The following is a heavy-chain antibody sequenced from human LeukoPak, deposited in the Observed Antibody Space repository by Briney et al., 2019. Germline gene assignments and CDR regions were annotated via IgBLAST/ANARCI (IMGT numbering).Heavy chain of an antibody. Sequence: ASVKVSCKSSGYTFTGYYMHWVRQAPGQGLKWMGWINPNSGGTNYAQKFQGRVTMTRDTSISTAYMELSRLRSDDTAVYYCARLYSSSWFPFDYWGQGTLVTVSS. D-gene: IGHD6-13*01. CDR3: ARLYSSSWFPFDY. CDR1: GYTFTGYY. V-gene: IGHV1-2*02. CDR2: INPNSGGT. J-gene: IGHJ4*02.